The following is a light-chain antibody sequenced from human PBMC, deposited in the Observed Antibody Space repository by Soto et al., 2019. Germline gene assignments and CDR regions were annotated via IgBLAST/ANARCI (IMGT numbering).Light chain of an antibody. Sequence: EIVMTQSPATLSVSPGERATLSCRASQSVSTNVAWYQQRPGPAPRLLIYGASRRAFGVPGRFSGRGSGTDFTLTISSLQSEDSAVYYCHQYNNRPPYTFGQGTQVEIK. CDR3: HQYNNRPPYT. J-gene: IGKJ2*01. V-gene: IGKV3-15*01. CDR1: QSVSTN. CDR2: GAS.